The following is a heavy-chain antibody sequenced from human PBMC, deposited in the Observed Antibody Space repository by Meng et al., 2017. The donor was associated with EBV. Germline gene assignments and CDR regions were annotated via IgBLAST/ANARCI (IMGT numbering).Heavy chain of an antibody. J-gene: IGHJ5*02. CDR1: VGSISSSSYY. CDR3: ARSSPVRFGELST. CDR2: IYYSGST. V-gene: IGHV4-39*07. D-gene: IGHD3-10*01. Sequence: QLQLQESGPGLVNPSETLFRTGTVSVGSISSSSYYWGWIRQPPGKGLEWIGCIYYSGSTYYNPSLKSRVTISVDTSKNQFSLKLSSVTAADTAVYYCARSSPVRFGELSTWGKGTLVTVSS.